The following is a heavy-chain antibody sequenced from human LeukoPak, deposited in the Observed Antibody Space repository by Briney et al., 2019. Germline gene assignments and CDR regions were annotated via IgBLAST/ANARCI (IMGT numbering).Heavy chain of an antibody. Sequence: GGSLRLSCAASGFTFSSYWMSWVRQAPGKGLEWVGNIKQDGSEKYYVDSVKGRFTISRDNAKNLLYLQMNSLRAEDTAVYYCASSIRITMVRGLIITEYYFDYWGQGTLVTVSS. CDR2: IKQDGSEK. V-gene: IGHV3-7*03. CDR1: GFTFSSYW. D-gene: IGHD3-10*01. CDR3: ASSIRITMVRGLIITEYYFDY. J-gene: IGHJ4*02.